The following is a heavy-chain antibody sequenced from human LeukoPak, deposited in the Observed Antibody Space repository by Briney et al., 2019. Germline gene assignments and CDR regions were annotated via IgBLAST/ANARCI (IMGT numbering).Heavy chain of an antibody. CDR2: IYYSGST. CDR3: ARGATDKYCSSTSCLYYYYGMDV. J-gene: IGHJ6*02. V-gene: IGHV4-31*03. CDR1: GGSISSGGYY. Sequence: SETLSLTCTVSGGSISSGGYYWSWIRQHPGKGLEWIVYIYYSGSTYYNPSLKSRVTISVDTSKNQFSLKLSSVTAADTAVYYCARGATDKYCSSTSCLYYYYGMDVWGQGTTVTVSS. D-gene: IGHD2-2*01.